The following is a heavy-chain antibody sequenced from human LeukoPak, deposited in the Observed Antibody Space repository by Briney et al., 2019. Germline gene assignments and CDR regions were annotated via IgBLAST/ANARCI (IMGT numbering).Heavy chain of an antibody. CDR2: INPNSGGT. CDR3: ARVRGGGSTLAP. J-gene: IGHJ4*01. V-gene: IGHV1-2*02. CDR1: GYTFTGYY. D-gene: IGHD6-13*01. Sequence: GASVKVSCKASGYTFTGYYMHWVRQAPGQGLEWMGWINPNSGGTNYAQKFQGRVTMTRDTSISTAYMELSRLRSDDTAGYYCARVRGGGSTLAPWGHGTLVTVSS.